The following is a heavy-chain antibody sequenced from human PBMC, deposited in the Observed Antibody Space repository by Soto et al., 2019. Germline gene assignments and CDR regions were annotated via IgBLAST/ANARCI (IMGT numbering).Heavy chain of an antibody. Sequence: GGSLRLSCAASGFTFSSYAMSWVRQAPGKGLEWVSAISGSGGSTYYADSVKGRFTISRDNSKNTLYLQMNSLRAEDTAVYYCANEKGIYCSGGSCRVRDYWGQGTLVTVSS. V-gene: IGHV3-23*01. J-gene: IGHJ4*02. CDR1: GFTFSSYA. CDR2: ISGSGGST. CDR3: ANEKGIYCSGGSCRVRDY. D-gene: IGHD2-15*01.